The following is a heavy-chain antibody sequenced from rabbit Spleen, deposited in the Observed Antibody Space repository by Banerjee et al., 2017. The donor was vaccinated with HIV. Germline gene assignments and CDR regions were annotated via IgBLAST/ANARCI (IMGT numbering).Heavy chain of an antibody. J-gene: IGHJ6*01. CDR1: GFSFGDRDV. CDR3: ARDFGVLGAADTLSRLDL. CDR2: INVATGKP. V-gene: IGHV1S45*01. D-gene: IGHD4-1*01. Sequence: QEQLVESGGGLVQPEGSLTLTCTASGFSFGDRDVMCWVRQAPGKGLEWIACINVATGKPVYATWAKGRFTISKTSSTTVTLQMTSLTAADTATYFCARDFGVLGAADTLSRLDLWGPGTLVTVS.